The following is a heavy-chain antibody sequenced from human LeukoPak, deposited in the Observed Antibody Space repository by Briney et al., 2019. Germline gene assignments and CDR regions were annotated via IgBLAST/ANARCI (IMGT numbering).Heavy chain of an antibody. J-gene: IGHJ4*02. CDR1: GFTVSSNY. CDR3: ARDLVVATTNY. CDR2: IKQDGSEK. D-gene: IGHD5-12*01. Sequence: GGSLRLSCAASGFTVSSNYMSWVRQAPGKGLEWVANIKQDGSEKYYVDSVKGRFAISRDNAKNSLYLQMNSLRAEDTAVYYCARDLVVATTNYWGQGTLVTVSS. V-gene: IGHV3-7*01.